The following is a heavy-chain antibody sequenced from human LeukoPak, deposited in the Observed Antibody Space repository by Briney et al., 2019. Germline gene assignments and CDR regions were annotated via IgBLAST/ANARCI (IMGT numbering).Heavy chain of an antibody. J-gene: IGHJ4*02. CDR1: GFTVSSNY. CDR2: IYSGGST. CDR3: ARDYYGSGSFYFDY. V-gene: IGHV3-66*01. D-gene: IGHD3-10*01. Sequence: PGRSLRLSCAASGFTVSSNYMSWVRQAPGKGLEWVSVIYSGGSTYYADSVKGRFTISRDNSKNTLYLQMNSLRAEDTAVYYCARDYYGSGSFYFDYWGQGTLVTVSS.